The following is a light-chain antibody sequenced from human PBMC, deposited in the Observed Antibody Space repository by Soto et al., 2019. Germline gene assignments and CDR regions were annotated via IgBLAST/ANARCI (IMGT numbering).Light chain of an antibody. CDR1: TGSVTSEYY. J-gene: IGLJ3*02. V-gene: IGLV7-43*01. CDR2: STI. Sequence: QTVVTQEPSLTVSPGGTVTLTFASSTGSVTSEYYPNWGQQQPGQAPRARMYSTIDKHAWTPARFSCSLLRDKAALKLSGVQPEDEAGYFCLLHYGSAQVFGGGTKLTVL. CDR3: LLHYGSAQV.